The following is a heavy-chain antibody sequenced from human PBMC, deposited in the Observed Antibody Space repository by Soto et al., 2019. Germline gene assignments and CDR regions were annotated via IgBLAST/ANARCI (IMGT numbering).Heavy chain of an antibody. CDR1: GGSINSGGYY. V-gene: IGHV4-31*03. CDR2: IYYSGST. Sequence: SETLSLTCTVSGGSINSGGYYWSWIRQHPGKGLEWIGYIYYSGSTYYNPSLKSRVTISADTSKNQFSLKLSSVTAADTAVYYCARDVRHAFDIWGQGTMVTVSS. CDR3: ARDVRHAFDI. J-gene: IGHJ3*02.